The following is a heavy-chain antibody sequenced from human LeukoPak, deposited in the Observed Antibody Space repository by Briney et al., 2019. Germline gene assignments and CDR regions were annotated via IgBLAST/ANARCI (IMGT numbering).Heavy chain of an antibody. Sequence: SETLSLTCTVSGGSISSSSYYWGWIRQPPGKGLEWIGYIYYSGSTNYNPSLKSRVTISVDTSKNQFSLKLSSVTAADTAVYYCARVRFSTYGSGSYYNRGFYWYFDLWGRGTLVTVSS. CDR3: ARVRFSTYGSGSYYNRGFYWYFDL. CDR1: GGSISSSSYY. D-gene: IGHD3-10*01. V-gene: IGHV4-61*05. J-gene: IGHJ2*01. CDR2: IYYSGST.